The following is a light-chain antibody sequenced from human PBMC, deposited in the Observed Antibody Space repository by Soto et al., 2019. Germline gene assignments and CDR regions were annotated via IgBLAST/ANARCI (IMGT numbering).Light chain of an antibody. Sequence: QLVLTQSPSASASLGASVKLTCTLSSGYSSFAIAWHQQQPQKGPRYLMKLNIDGSHSKGDGIPDRFSGSSSGAERYLTISSLQSEDEGDYYCQTWATGIPVFGGGTKLTVL. J-gene: IGLJ2*01. V-gene: IGLV4-69*01. CDR3: QTWATGIPV. CDR2: LNIDGSH. CDR1: SGYSSFA.